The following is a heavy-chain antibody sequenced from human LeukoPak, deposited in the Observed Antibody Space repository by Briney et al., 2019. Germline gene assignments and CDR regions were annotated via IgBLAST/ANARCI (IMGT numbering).Heavy chain of an antibody. J-gene: IGHJ4*02. D-gene: IGHD3-16*01. Sequence: ASVKVSFKASGYTFTSYGISWVRQAPGQGLEWMGWISAYNGNTNYAQKLQGRVTMTTDTSTSTAYMELRSLRSDDTAVYYCARDIWARGLPGYWGQGTLVTVSS. CDR2: ISAYNGNT. CDR3: ARDIWARGLPGY. CDR1: GYTFTSYG. V-gene: IGHV1-18*01.